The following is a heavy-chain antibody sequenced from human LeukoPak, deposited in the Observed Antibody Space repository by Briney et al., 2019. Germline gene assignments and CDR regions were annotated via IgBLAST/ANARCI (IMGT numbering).Heavy chain of an antibody. D-gene: IGHD1-26*01. V-gene: IGHV3-23*01. CDR3: AKGGTAKGGYLYYFDY. Sequence: PGGSLRLSCTASGFTFSSYSMNWVRQAPGKGLEWVSAISGSGGSAYYADSVKGRFTISRDNSKNTLYLQMSSLRAEDTAVYYCAKGGTAKGGYLYYFDYWGQGTLVTVSS. J-gene: IGHJ4*02. CDR2: ISGSGGSA. CDR1: GFTFSSYS.